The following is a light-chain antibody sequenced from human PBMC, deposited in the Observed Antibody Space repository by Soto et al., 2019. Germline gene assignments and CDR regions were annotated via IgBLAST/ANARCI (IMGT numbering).Light chain of an antibody. CDR3: AAWDVSLNGLV. CDR2: NNN. V-gene: IGLV1-44*01. J-gene: IGLJ1*01. Sequence: QSVLPQPPSASGTPGQRVTISCSGSSSNIGSNTVNGYQQLPGTAPKLLIYNNNQRPSGVPDRFSGSKSGTSASLAISGLQSEDEADYYCAAWDVSLNGLVVVTGTKLTVL. CDR1: SSNIGSNT.